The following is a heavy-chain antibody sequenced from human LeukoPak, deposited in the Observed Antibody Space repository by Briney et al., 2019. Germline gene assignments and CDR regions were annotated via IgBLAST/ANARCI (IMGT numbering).Heavy chain of an antibody. CDR2: IRSDWSDT. J-gene: IGHJ4*02. Sequence: PGGPLRLSCAASGFTFSDTWMHCVRQAPGEGLVWVSRIRSDWSDTRYAESVKGRLTISRDNAKNTLYLQMNSLRDEDTAVYYCARDWFHAIDYWGQGTLVTVSS. CDR1: GFTFSDTW. CDR3: ARDWFHAIDY. V-gene: IGHV3-74*01. D-gene: IGHD2/OR15-2a*01.